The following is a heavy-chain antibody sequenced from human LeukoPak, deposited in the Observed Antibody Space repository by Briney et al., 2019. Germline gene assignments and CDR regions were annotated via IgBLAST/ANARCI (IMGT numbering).Heavy chain of an antibody. CDR3: ARDKFIAVAGTFDY. J-gene: IGHJ4*02. Sequence: SETLSLTCTVSGGSISSSSYYWGWIRQPPGKGLEWIGSIYYSGSTYYNPSLKGRVTISVDTSKNQFSLKLSSVTAADTAVYYCARDKFIAVAGTFDYWGQGTLVTVSS. CDR1: GGSISSSSYY. V-gene: IGHV4-39*02. CDR2: IYYSGST. D-gene: IGHD6-19*01.